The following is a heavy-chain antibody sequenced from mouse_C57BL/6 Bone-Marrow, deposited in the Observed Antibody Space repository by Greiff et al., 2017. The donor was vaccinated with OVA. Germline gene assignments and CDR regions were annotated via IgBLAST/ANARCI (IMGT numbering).Heavy chain of an antibody. CDR1: GYTFTSYG. CDR2: IYPRSGNT. CDR3: ASVYPAWFAY. D-gene: IGHD1-1*01. Sequence: LVESGAELVRPGASVKLSCKASGYTFTSYGISWVKQRTGQGLEWIGEIYPRSGNTYYNEKFKGKATLTADKSSSKAYMELRSLTSEDSAVYVCASVYPAWFAYCGRGPLITVSA. J-gene: IGHJ3*01. V-gene: IGHV1-81*01.